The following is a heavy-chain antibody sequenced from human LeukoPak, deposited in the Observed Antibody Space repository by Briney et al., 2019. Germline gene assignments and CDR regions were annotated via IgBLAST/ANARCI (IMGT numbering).Heavy chain of an antibody. CDR3: ARTYSSSSGSFDY. Sequence: SETLSLTCTVSGDSISSTSYYWGWIRQPPGKGLEWIGSIYYSGSAYYNPSLKSRVTISVDTSKNQFSLKLSSVTAADTAVYYCARTYSSSSGSFDYWGQGTLVTVSS. D-gene: IGHD6-6*01. CDR2: IYYSGSA. V-gene: IGHV4-39*07. CDR1: GDSISSTSYY. J-gene: IGHJ4*02.